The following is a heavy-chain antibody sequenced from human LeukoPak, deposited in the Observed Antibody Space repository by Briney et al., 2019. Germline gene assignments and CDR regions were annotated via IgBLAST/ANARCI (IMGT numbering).Heavy chain of an antibody. J-gene: IGHJ4*02. CDR2: ISYDGSNK. D-gene: IGHD3-22*01. Sequence: GALRLSCAASGFTFSSYAMHWVRQAPGKGLEWVAVISYDGSNKYYADSVKGRFTISRDNSKNTLYLQMNSLRAEDTAVYYCASSYDSSGYYSIDYWGQGTLVTVSS. CDR1: GFTFSSYA. V-gene: IGHV3-30*04. CDR3: ASSYDSSGYYSIDY.